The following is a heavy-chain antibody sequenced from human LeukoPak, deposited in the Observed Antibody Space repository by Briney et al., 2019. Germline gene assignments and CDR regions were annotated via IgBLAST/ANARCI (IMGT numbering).Heavy chain of an antibody. V-gene: IGHV5-51*01. J-gene: IGHJ4*02. D-gene: IGHD2-21*01. CDR1: GYRFTDWW. CDR2: IYPGDSRT. Sequence: GESLKISCTGSGYRFTDWWIGWVRQMPGEGLEWMGIIYPGDSRTRYSPSFQGQVTISADRSINTVYLQWSSLRASETAIYFCARHYSNDHTLFDFWGQGALVTVST. CDR3: ARHYSNDHTLFDF.